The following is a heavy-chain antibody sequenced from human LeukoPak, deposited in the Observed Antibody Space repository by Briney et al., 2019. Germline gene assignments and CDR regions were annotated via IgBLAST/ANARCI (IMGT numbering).Heavy chain of an antibody. D-gene: IGHD2-2*01. CDR1: GFTFSSYT. V-gene: IGHV3-21*01. CDR2: ISSSGNHI. Sequence: GGSLRLSCAASGFTFSSYTMNWVRQAPGKGLEWVSSISSSGNHIYYADSVKGRFTISRDNARNSLSLQMNSLRAEDTAVYYCAWSQPPDYWGQGTLVPVSS. CDR3: AWSQPPDY. J-gene: IGHJ4*02.